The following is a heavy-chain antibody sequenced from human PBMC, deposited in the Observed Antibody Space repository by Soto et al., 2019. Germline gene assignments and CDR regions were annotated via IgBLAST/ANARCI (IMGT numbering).Heavy chain of an antibody. V-gene: IGHV3-48*03. CDR2: ISSGGSTI. D-gene: IGHD6-13*01. CDR3: ARDRAAGGY. Sequence: EVQLVESGGGLAQPGGSLRLSCVASGFSFSDYEMNWVRQAPGKGLEWVAYISSGGSTIHYADSVRGRFTVSRDNDRNSLYLQMNTLSVEDTALYYCARDRAAGGYWGQGTLVTVSS. CDR1: GFSFSDYE. J-gene: IGHJ4*02.